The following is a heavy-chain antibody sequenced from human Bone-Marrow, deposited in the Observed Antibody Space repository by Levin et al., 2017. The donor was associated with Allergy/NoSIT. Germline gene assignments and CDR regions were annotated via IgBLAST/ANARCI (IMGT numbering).Heavy chain of an antibody. Sequence: GESLKISCSASGFRFSTYAMYWVRQAPGKGLEYVSAISYDGGSTYYADSVKDRFTISRDNSKNTLYLQMSSLRADDTAVYYCVKRAGAATGSYWYFDLWGRGTLVTVSS. J-gene: IGHJ2*01. D-gene: IGHD6-13*01. CDR3: VKRAGAATGSYWYFDL. CDR2: ISYDGGST. V-gene: IGHV3-64D*06. CDR1: GFRFSTYA.